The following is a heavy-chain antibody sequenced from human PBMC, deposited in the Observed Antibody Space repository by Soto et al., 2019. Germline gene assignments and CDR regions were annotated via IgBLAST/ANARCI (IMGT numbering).Heavy chain of an antibody. CDR2: TYYRSKWYN. J-gene: IGHJ6*02. CDR3: ARDRIQLWLHYYYYGMDV. D-gene: IGHD5-18*01. V-gene: IGHV6-1*01. Sequence: PAQTLSLTCAISGDSVSSNSAAWNWIRQSPSRGLEWLGRTYYRSKWYNDYAVSVKSRITINPDTSKNQFSLQLNSVTPEDTAVYYCARDRIQLWLHYYYYGMDVWGQGTTVTVSS. CDR1: GDSVSSNSAA.